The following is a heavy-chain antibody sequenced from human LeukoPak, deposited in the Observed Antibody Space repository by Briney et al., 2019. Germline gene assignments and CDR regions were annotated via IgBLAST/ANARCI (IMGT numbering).Heavy chain of an antibody. CDR2: IYYSGST. V-gene: IGHV4-61*01. D-gene: IGHD6-13*01. CDR1: GYSISSGYY. Sequence: SETLSLTCTVSGYSISSGYYWSWIRQPPGKGLEWIGYIYYSGSTNYNPSLKSRVTISVDTSKNQFSLKLSSVTAADTAVYYCARAVSGYSSSWYVDYWGQGTLVTVSS. J-gene: IGHJ4*02. CDR3: ARAVSGYSSSWYVDY.